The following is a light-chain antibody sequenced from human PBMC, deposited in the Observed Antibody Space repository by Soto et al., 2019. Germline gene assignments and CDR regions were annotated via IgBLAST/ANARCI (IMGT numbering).Light chain of an antibody. Sequence: DIQMTQSPSTLSASVGDRVTITCRASQTISIWLAWYQQKPGKAPKLLMYLASNLESGVPSRFSGSGSGTEFTLTISSLQPDDFATYYCQQYNTYPYTFGQRTKLEI. J-gene: IGKJ2*01. V-gene: IGKV1-5*03. CDR3: QQYNTYPYT. CDR2: LAS. CDR1: QTISIW.